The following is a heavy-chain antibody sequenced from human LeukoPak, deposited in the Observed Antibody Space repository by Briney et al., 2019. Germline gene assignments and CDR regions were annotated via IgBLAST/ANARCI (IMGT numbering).Heavy chain of an antibody. CDR1: GFTFSSYD. D-gene: IGHD3-10*01. CDR3: ASGYGSGSYLIGADY. CDR2: ISYDGSNK. Sequence: GGSLRLSCAASGFTFSSYDMHWVRQAPGKGLEWVAAISYDGSNKYYADSVKGRFTISRDNSKNTLYLQMNSLRAKDRAVYYCASGYGSGSYLIGADYWGQGTLVTVSS. V-gene: IGHV3-30*03. J-gene: IGHJ4*02.